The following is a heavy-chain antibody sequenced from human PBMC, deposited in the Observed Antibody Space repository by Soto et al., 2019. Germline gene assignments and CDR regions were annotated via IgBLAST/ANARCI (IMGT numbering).Heavy chain of an antibody. Sequence: GGSLRLSCTASGFTFGDYAMSWVRQAPGKGLEWVGFIRSKAYGGTTEYAASVKGRFTISGDDSKSIAYLQMNSLKTEDTAVYYCTRVEGVGATYYYYGMDVWGQGTTVTVSS. V-gene: IGHV3-49*04. D-gene: IGHD1-26*01. CDR1: GFTFGDYA. CDR2: IRSKAYGGTT. J-gene: IGHJ6*02. CDR3: TRVEGVGATYYYYGMDV.